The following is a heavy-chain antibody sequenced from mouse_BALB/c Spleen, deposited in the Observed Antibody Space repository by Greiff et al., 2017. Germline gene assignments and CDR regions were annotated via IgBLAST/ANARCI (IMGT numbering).Heavy chain of an antibody. CDR2: IRNKANGYTT. D-gene: IGHD1-1*01. CDR1: GFTFTDYY. V-gene: IGHV7-3*02. Sequence: EVMLVESGGGLVQPGGSLRLSCATSGFTFTDYYMSWVRQPPGKALEWLGFIRNKANGYTTEYSASVKGRFTISRDNSQSILYLQMNTLRAEDSATYYCARDTLSSYWYFDVWGAGTTVTVSS. J-gene: IGHJ1*01. CDR3: ARDTLSSYWYFDV.